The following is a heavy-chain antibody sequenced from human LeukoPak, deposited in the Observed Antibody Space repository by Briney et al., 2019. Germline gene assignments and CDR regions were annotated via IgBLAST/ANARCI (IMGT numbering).Heavy chain of an antibody. J-gene: IGHJ4*02. CDR2: ISAYNGNT. Sequence: GASVKVSCKASGYTFTSYGISWVRQAPGQGLEWMGWISAYNGNTNYAQKLQGRVTMTEDTSTDTVYMELNSLISDDTAVYYCATPVPHDTSGYYYRFDYWGQGTLVTVSS. V-gene: IGHV1-18*01. D-gene: IGHD3-22*01. CDR1: GYTFTSYG. CDR3: ATPVPHDTSGYYYRFDY.